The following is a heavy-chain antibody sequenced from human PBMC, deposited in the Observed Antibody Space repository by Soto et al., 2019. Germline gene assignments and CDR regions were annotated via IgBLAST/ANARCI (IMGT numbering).Heavy chain of an antibody. V-gene: IGHV3-23*01. Sequence: GGSLRLSCAASGFTFSSYAMSWVRQAPGKGLEWVSAISGSGGSTYYADSVKGRFTISRDNSKNTLYLQMNSLRAEDTAVYYCAKEDGRITIFGVVTEDLDYWGQGTLVTVSS. CDR3: AKEDGRITIFGVVTEDLDY. D-gene: IGHD3-3*01. CDR2: ISGSGGST. J-gene: IGHJ4*02. CDR1: GFTFSSYA.